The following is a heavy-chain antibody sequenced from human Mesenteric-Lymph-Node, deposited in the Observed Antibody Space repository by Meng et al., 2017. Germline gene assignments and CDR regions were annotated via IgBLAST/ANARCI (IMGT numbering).Heavy chain of an antibody. CDR1: GFSFSSYI. CDR2: ISSSSNYI. J-gene: IGHJ4*02. V-gene: IGHV3-21*01. CDR3: ARDTPGLLFDY. D-gene: IGHD5-18*01. Sequence: ELQLVESGGGLVKPGGSLRPSCAASGFSFSSYIMNWVRRVSGKGLEWVSSISSSSNYIYSADSVKGRFTISRDNAKNSLYLQMNSLRAEDTAVYYCARDTPGLLFDYWGQGTLVTVSS.